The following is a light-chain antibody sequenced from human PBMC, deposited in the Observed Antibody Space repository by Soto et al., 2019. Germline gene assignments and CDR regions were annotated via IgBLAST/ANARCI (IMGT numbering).Light chain of an antibody. V-gene: IGKV1-39*01. Sequence: DIQMTQSPSSLSASVGDRVSITCRASQTISRNVNWFQQKPGEVPKILIYGASTLQSGVPSRFSGSGSGTDFTLTISNLQPEDFATYYCQQSYDHPLTFGQGTRLEI. CDR2: GAS. CDR1: QTISRN. CDR3: QQSYDHPLT. J-gene: IGKJ5*01.